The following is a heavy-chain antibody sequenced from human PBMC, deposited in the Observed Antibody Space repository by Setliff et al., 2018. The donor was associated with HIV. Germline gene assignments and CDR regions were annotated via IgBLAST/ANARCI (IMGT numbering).Heavy chain of an antibody. Sequence: PSETLSLTCTVSGGSISSSSYYWGWIRQPPGKGLEWIGSIYYSGSTYYNPSLKSRVTISVDTSKNQFSLKLSSVTAADTAVYYCASLTRSHRSPRFDYWGQGTLVTSPQ. D-gene: IGHD2-15*01. J-gene: IGHJ4*02. V-gene: IGHV4-39*01. CDR2: IYYSGST. CDR1: GGSISSSSYY. CDR3: ASLTRSHRSPRFDY.